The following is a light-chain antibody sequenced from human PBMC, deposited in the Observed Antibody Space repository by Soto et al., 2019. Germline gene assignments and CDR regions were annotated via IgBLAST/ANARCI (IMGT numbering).Light chain of an antibody. CDR2: GAS. CDR3: QQHDTSLTWT. CDR1: QSVGGTF. V-gene: IGKV3-20*01. Sequence: EIVLTQSPGTLSLSPGEGATLSCRAIQSVGGTFLAWYQQKGGQAPRLLIHGASNRATGIPDRFSGSGSGTDFTLTISRLEPEDFAIFYCQQHDTSLTWTFGQGTKVDIK. J-gene: IGKJ1*01.